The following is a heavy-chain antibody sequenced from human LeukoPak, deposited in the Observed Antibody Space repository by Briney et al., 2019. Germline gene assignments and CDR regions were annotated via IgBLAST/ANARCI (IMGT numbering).Heavy chain of an antibody. D-gene: IGHD4-11*01. Sequence: GGSLRLSCAASGFTFSSYEMNWVRQAPGKGLEWVSYISSSGSTIYYADSVKGRFTISRDNAKNSLYLQMNSLRAEDTAVYYCARTMYSNYVFDYWSQGTLVTVSS. CDR2: ISSSGSTI. J-gene: IGHJ4*02. CDR1: GFTFSSYE. V-gene: IGHV3-48*03. CDR3: ARTMYSNYVFDY.